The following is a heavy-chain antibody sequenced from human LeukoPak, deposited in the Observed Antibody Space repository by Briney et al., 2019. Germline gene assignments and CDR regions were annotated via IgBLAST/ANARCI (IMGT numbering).Heavy chain of an antibody. CDR1: GFTFSGSP. CDR3: AKDMAGSWSY. D-gene: IGHD2-15*01. J-gene: IGHJ4*02. CDR2: IRTKATSYDA. Sequence: GGSLKLSCAASGFTFSGSPMHWVRQASGKGLEWVGRIRTKATSYDAAYAASVKGRFTISRDDSKNTAYLQMNSLRAEDTAVYYCAKDMAGSWSYWGQGTLVTVSS. V-gene: IGHV3-73*01.